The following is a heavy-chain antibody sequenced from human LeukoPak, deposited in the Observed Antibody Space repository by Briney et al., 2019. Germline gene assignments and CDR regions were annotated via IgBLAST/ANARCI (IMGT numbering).Heavy chain of an antibody. CDR1: GYTFTSYA. CDR2: INAGNGNT. CDR3: ARGRSEDGYNPYIDY. D-gene: IGHD5-24*01. Sequence: ASVKVSCKASGYTFTSYAMHWVRQAPGQRLEWMGWINAGNGNTKYSQKFQGRVTITRDTSASTAYMELSSLRSEDTAVYYCARGRSEDGYNPYIDYWGQGTLVTVSS. J-gene: IGHJ4*02. V-gene: IGHV1-3*01.